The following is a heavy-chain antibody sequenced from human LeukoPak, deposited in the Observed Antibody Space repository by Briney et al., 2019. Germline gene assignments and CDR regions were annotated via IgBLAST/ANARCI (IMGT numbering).Heavy chain of an antibody. J-gene: IGHJ4*02. CDR1: GGSLSNYY. V-gene: IGHV4-59*08. CDR2: MNYRGRS. D-gene: IGHD3-9*01. CDR3: ARHPDK. Sequence: SETLSLTCTVSGGSLSNYYWSWIRQPPGKGLEWIGYMNYRGRSNYNPSLKSRVTILVDTSKNQFSLRLTSVTAADTAVYYCARHPDKWGQGTLVTVSS.